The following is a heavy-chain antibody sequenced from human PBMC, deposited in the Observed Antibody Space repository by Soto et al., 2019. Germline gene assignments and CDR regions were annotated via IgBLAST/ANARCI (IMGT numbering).Heavy chain of an antibody. CDR3: ARGPSAYDYVWGSYWVY. D-gene: IGHD3-16*01. CDR2: INPNSGGT. V-gene: IGHV1-2*02. CDR1: GYTFTGYY. Sequence: ASVKVSCKASGYTFTGYYMHWVRQAPGQGLEWMGWINPNSGGTNYAQKFQGRVTMTRDTSISTAYMELSRLRSDDTAVYYCARGPSAYDYVWGSYWVYWGQGTLVTVSS. J-gene: IGHJ4*02.